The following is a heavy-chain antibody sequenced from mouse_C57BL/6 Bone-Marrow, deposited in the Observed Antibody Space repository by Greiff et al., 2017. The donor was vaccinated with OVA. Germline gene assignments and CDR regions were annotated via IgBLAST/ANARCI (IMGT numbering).Heavy chain of an antibody. V-gene: IGHV5-4*01. CDR3: ARITTVVFDY. J-gene: IGHJ2*01. D-gene: IGHD1-1*01. Sequence: VQLVESGGGLVKPGGSLKLSCAASGFTFSSYAMSWVRQTPEKRLEWVATISDGGSYTYYPDNVKGRFTISRDNAKNNLYLQMSHLKSEDTAMYYCARITTVVFDYWGQGTTLTVSS. CDR2: ISDGGSYT. CDR1: GFTFSSYA.